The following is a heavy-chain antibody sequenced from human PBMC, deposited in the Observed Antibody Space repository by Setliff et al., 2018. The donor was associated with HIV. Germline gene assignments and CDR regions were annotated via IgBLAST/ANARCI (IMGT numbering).Heavy chain of an antibody. J-gene: IGHJ5*01. D-gene: IGHD1-26*01. Sequence: ASVKVSCKASGYTFTSYGISWVRQAPGQGLEWMGWISSYNGNTNYAQNLQGRVTMTTDTSTTTAYMELSSLRPDDTAVYYCSRGPKYIIPTSNWFDSWGQGTPVTVSS. CDR2: ISSYNGNT. V-gene: IGHV1-18*01. CDR3: SRGPKYIIPTSNWFDS. CDR1: GYTFTSYG.